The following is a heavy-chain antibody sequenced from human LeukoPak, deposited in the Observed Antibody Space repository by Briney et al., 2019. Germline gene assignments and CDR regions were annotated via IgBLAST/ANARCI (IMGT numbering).Heavy chain of an antibody. D-gene: IGHD3-3*01. CDR1: GYTFNRHS. CDR3: ARDSDYDFWSGPSPGWFDP. CDR2: ISAYNGDT. Sequence: ASVKVSCKASGYTFNRHSIIWVRQAPGQGLEWMGWISAYNGDTNYAQRLQGRVTMTTDTSTSTAYMELRSLRSGNTAVYYCARDSDYDFWSGPSPGWFDPWGQGTLVTVSS. V-gene: IGHV1-18*01. J-gene: IGHJ5*02.